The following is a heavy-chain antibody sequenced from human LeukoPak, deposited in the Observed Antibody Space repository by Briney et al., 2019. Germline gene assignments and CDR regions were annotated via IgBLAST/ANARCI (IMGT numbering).Heavy chain of an antibody. CDR2: INHSGST. V-gene: IGHV4-34*01. J-gene: IGHJ5*02. CDR1: GGSFSGYY. Sequence: SETLSLTCAVYGGSFSGYYWSWIRQPPGKGLEWIGEINHSGSTNYNPSLKSRVTISVDTSKNQFSLKLSSVTAADTAVYYCARGRRKVNWFDPWGQGTLVTVPS. CDR3: ARGRRKVNWFDP. D-gene: IGHD1-14*01.